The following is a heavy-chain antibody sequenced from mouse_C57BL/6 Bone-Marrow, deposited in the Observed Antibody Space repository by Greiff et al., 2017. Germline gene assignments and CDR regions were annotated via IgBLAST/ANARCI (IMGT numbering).Heavy chain of an antibody. CDR2: ISSGGSYT. V-gene: IGHV5-6*01. CDR3: ARFYSNYGWFAY. CDR1: GFTFSSYG. Sequence: EVKVVESGGDLVKPGGSLKLSCAASGFTFSSYGMSWVRQTPDKRLEWVATISSGGSYTYYPDSVKGRFTISSDNAKNTLYLQMSSLKSEDTAMYYCARFYSNYGWFAYWGQGTLVTVSA. D-gene: IGHD2-5*01. J-gene: IGHJ3*01.